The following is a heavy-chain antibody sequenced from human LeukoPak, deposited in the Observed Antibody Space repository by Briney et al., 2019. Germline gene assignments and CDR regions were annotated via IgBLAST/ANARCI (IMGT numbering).Heavy chain of an antibody. CDR1: GFTFSNSA. CDR2: ISSNGDNI. V-gene: IGHV3-23*01. CDR3: ASVVRPGYFFYYGLGV. Sequence: TGGSLRLSCATSGFTFSNSAMSWVRQAPGKGLEWVSAISSNGDNIYYADSVKGRFTISRDNSKNTLYLQINSLRAEDTALYFCASVVRPGYFFYYGLGVWGRGATVTVSS. J-gene: IGHJ6*02.